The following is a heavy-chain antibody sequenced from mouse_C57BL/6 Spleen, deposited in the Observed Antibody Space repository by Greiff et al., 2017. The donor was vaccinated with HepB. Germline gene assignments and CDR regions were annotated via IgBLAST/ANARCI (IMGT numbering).Heavy chain of an antibody. J-gene: IGHJ3*01. D-gene: IGHD1-1*01. CDR3: ARDADYYGSSYRFAY. Sequence: EVKLVESGGGLVQSGRSLRLSCATSGFTFSDFYMEWVRQAPGKGLEWIAASRNKANDYTTEYSASVKGRFIVSRDTSQSILYLQMNALRAEDTAMYYCARDADYYGSSYRFAYWGQGTLVTVSA. CDR1: GFTFSDFY. V-gene: IGHV7-1*01. CDR2: SRNKANDYTT.